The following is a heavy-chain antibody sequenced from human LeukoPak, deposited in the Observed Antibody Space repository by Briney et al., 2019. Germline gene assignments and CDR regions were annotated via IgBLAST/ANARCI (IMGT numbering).Heavy chain of an antibody. CDR3: ARGTLQTYYYDSSGYYPPLYYFDY. CDR1: GGSISSYY. CDR2: IYYSGST. J-gene: IGHJ4*02. D-gene: IGHD3-22*01. Sequence: PSETLSLTCTVSGGSISSYYWSWIRQPPGKGLEWIGYIYYSGSTNHNPSLKSRVTISVDTSKNQFSPKLSSVTAADTAVYYCARGTLQTYYYDSSGYYPPLYYFDYWGQGTLVTVSS. V-gene: IGHV4-59*01.